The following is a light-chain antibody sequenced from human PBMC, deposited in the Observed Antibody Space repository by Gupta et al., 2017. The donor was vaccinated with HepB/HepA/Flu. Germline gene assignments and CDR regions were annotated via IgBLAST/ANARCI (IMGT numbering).Light chain of an antibody. Sequence: EIVLTQSPGTLSLSPGERATLSCRASQSVSSYYLAWYQQKPGQAPRLLIYGASSRTTGIPDRFSGSGSGTDFTLTISRLEPEDFAVYYCQQYGSSFLTFGQGTRLEIK. CDR1: QSVSSYY. CDR3: QQYGSSFLT. J-gene: IGKJ5*01. V-gene: IGKV3-20*01. CDR2: GAS.